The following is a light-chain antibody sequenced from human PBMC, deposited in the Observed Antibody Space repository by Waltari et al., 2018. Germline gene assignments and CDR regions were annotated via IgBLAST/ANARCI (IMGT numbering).Light chain of an antibody. CDR1: QDIRNH. CDR3: QQYDKLPLT. Sequence: DLHLTQFTASPSASVGGRVTTTCQATQDIRNHLNWYQQKPGKAPKLLVYDASRLQSGVPSRFGGSRSGTYFTFTISSLQAEDAATYYCQQYDKLPLTFGGGTKVDI. J-gene: IGKJ4*01. CDR2: DAS. V-gene: IGKV1-33*01.